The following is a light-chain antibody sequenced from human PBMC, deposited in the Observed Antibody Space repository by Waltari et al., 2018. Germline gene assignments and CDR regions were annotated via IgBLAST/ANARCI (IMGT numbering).Light chain of an antibody. Sequence: QSALTQPASVSGSPGQSITISCTGTSSDVGRYNLVSWYQQHPGKAPQLMIFEVNKRPSGVSNRFSGSKSGNTASLTISGLQAEDEADCYCCSYADSRIWMFGGGTKLTVL. CDR2: EVN. J-gene: IGLJ3*02. CDR1: SSDVGRYNL. CDR3: CSYADSRIWM. V-gene: IGLV2-23*02.